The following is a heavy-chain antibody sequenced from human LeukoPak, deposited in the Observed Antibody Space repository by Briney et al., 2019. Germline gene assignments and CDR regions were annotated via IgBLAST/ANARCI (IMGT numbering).Heavy chain of an antibody. V-gene: IGHV1-18*01. CDR1: GYTFTSYG. Sequence: ASVKVSCKASGYTFTSYGISWVRQAPGQGLEWMGWISAYNGNTNYAQKLQGRVTMTTDTSTSTAYMELRSLRSDDTAVYYCARDFGYDSSGYYNYWGQGTLVTASS. CDR2: ISAYNGNT. CDR3: ARDFGYDSSGYYNY. D-gene: IGHD3-22*01. J-gene: IGHJ4*02.